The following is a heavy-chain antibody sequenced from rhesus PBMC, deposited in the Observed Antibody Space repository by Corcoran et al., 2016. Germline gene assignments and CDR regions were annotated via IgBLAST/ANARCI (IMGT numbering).Heavy chain of an antibody. CDR1: GGSFSGYY. CDR2: ISGSMGRT. D-gene: IGHD2-21*01. J-gene: IGHJ4*01. Sequence: QVQLQESGPGLVKPSETLSLTCAVSGGSFSGYYWGWIRPPPGKGLEWIGYISGSMGRTAYNPSLKSRVTISTDTSKNQFSLKLSSGTAADTAVYYCARDAEYFTGSGCYTNFDYWGQGVLVTVSS. CDR3: ARDAEYFTGSGCYTNFDY. V-gene: IGHV4-165*01.